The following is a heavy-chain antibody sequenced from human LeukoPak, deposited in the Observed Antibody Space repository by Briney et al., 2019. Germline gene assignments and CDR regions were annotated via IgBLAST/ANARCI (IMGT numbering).Heavy chain of an antibody. CDR3: ARGDVQLGLNWFDP. Sequence: SETLSLTCTVSGGSISSYYWSWIRQPPGKGLEWIGYIYYSGSTNYNPSLKSRVTISVDTSKNQFSLKLSSVTAADTAVYYCARGDVQLGLNWFDPWGQGTLVTVSS. CDR1: GGSISSYY. D-gene: IGHD5-18*01. CDR2: IYYSGST. V-gene: IGHV4-59*08. J-gene: IGHJ5*02.